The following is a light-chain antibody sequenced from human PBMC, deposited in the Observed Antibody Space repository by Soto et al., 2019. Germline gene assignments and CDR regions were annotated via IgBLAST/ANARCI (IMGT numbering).Light chain of an antibody. CDR1: QSISSW. J-gene: IGKJ1*01. V-gene: IGKV1-5*03. Sequence: DLQMTQSPSTLSASAGDRVTITCRASQSISSWLAWYQKKPGKDPKILIYKASTLEGEVPSRFSGSGSETEFTLTINRLQTDDSATYYCQQYHTYWWTFGQGTKVDIK. CDR3: QQYHTYWWT. CDR2: KAS.